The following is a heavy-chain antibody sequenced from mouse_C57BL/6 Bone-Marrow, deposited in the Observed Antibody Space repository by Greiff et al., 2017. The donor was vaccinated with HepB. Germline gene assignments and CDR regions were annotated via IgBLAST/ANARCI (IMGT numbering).Heavy chain of an antibody. V-gene: IGHV3-6*01. CDR3: ARDDPIPYSRAWFAY. CDR2: ISYDGSN. Sequence: EVQLQESGPGLVKPSQSLSLTCSVTGYSITSGYYWNWIRQFPGNKLEWMGYISYDGSNNYNPSLKNRISITRDTSKNQFFLKLNSVTTEDTATYYCARDDPIPYSRAWFAYWGQGTLVTVSA. CDR1: GYSITSGYY. J-gene: IGHJ3*01. D-gene: IGHD2-12*01.